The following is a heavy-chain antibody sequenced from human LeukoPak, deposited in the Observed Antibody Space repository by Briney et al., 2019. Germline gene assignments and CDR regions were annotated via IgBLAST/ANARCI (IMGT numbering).Heavy chain of an antibody. Sequence: SETPSLTCTVPGGSISSGSYYWGWIRQPPGKGLEGIGSIYYSGSTYYNPSLKSRVTISVDTSKNQFSLKLSSVTAADTAVYYCARDGGYNYGPYDYWGQGTLVTVSS. J-gene: IGHJ4*02. CDR1: GGSISSGSYY. V-gene: IGHV4-39*07. CDR2: IYYSGST. CDR3: ARDGGYNYGPYDY. D-gene: IGHD5-24*01.